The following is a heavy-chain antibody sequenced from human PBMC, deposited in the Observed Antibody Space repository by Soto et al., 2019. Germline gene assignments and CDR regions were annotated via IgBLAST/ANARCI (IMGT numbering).Heavy chain of an antibody. D-gene: IGHD2-2*01. J-gene: IGHJ6*02. CDR2: IIPIPGTA. CDR3: ARSQGSSTSLEIYYYYYYGMDV. Sequence: QVPLVQSGAEMKKPGSSVKVSCKASGGTFGSYAISWVRQAPGQGLEWMGGIIPIPGTANYAQKFQGRVTIAADESTSTAYMELSSLRSEDTAVYYCARSQGSSTSLEIYYYYYYGMDVWGQGTTVTVSS. V-gene: IGHV1-69*01. CDR1: GGTFGSYA.